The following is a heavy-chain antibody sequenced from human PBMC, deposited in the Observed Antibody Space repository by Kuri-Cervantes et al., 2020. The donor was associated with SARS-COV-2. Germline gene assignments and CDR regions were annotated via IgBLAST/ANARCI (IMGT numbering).Heavy chain of an antibody. D-gene: IGHD3-3*01. Sequence: GGSLRLSCTTSGFSFRDFGVTWFRQAPGKGLGWVGFIKSKAYGETAEYAASVKGRFTISRDDSKTIAYLQMNSLKTEDTAVYYCTRMSTQYYDFWSGGYRDFDYWGQGTLVTVSS. CDR1: GFSFRDFG. V-gene: IGHV3-49*03. CDR3: TRMSTQYYDFWSGGYRDFDY. J-gene: IGHJ4*02. CDR2: IKSKAYGETA.